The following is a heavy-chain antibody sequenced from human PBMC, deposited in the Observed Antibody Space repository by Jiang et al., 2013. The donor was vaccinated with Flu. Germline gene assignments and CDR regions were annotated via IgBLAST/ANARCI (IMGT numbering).Heavy chain of an antibody. D-gene: IGHD3-3*01. J-gene: IGHJ2*01. CDR1: GGSVSSSANF. CDR3: ARHRGVVRYVDF. CDR2: LYYNGST. Sequence: GPGLVKPSETLSLTCTVSGGSVSSSANFWAFIRQPPGKGLEWIGSLYYNGSTYYNPSLKGRVTISVDTSKNQFSLKLSSVTAADTAIYYCARHRGVVRYVDFWGRGTLVTVSS. V-gene: IGHV4-39*01.